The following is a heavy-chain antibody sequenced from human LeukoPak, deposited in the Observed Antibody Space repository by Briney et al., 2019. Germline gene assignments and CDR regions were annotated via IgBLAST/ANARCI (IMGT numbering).Heavy chain of an antibody. Sequence: ASVKVSCKSSGGTFSSYASSGVRHAPGQGLEWMGKIIPILGITNYAQKFQGIVTITADKSTSTAYMELSSLRSEDTAVYYCGAGQYYYGIDVWGQGTTVTVSS. CDR1: GGTFSSYA. CDR2: IIPILGIT. V-gene: IGHV1-69*04. J-gene: IGHJ6*02. CDR3: GAGQYYYGIDV.